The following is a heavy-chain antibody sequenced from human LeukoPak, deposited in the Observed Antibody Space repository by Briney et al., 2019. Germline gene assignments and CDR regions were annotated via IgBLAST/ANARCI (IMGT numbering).Heavy chain of an antibody. D-gene: IGHD3-10*01. CDR3: ARGGYGHNMDV. V-gene: IGHV3-74*01. J-gene: IGHJ6*03. Sequence: GGSLRLSCVGSGFIFSNYYMSWVRQAPGKGLGWVSRIKNAGIDTIYADSVKGRFTVSRDNAKNTVYLQMSSLRAEDTAVYYCARGGYGHNMDVWGEGTTVTVSS. CDR2: IKNAGIDT. CDR1: GFIFSNYY.